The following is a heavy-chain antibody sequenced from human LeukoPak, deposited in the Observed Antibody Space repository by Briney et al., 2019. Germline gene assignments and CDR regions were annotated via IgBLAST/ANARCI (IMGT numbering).Heavy chain of an antibody. V-gene: IGHV3-7*01. CDR3: ARASLRFLEWLTPLYYYYYMDV. J-gene: IGHJ6*03. D-gene: IGHD3-3*01. CDR2: INQDGTEK. Sequence: GESLRLSCAASGFSFTTYWMSWVRQAPGKGLEWVANINQDGTEKYYVDSVKGRFTISRDNAKNSLYLQMNSLRVEDTAVYYCARASLRFLEWLTPLYYYYYMDVWGKGTTVTVSS. CDR1: GFSFTTYW.